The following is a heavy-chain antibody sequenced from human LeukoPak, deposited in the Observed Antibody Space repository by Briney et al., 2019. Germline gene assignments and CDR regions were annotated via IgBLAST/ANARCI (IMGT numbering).Heavy chain of an antibody. Sequence: GGSLRLSCAASGFSFSVFWMHWVRQVPGKGPVWVSRIKTDGSITDYADSVKGRFTISRDNAKNTLYLQMNSLRAEDTAVYYCAKGLWYYYDSSGYVDYWGQGTLVTASS. CDR3: AKGLWYYYDSSGYVDY. CDR2: IKTDGSIT. J-gene: IGHJ4*02. CDR1: GFSFSVFW. V-gene: IGHV3-74*01. D-gene: IGHD3-22*01.